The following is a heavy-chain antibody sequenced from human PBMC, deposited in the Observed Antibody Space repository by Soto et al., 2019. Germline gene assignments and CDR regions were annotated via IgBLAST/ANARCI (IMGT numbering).Heavy chain of an antibody. V-gene: IGHV1-18*04. J-gene: IGHJ4*02. Sequence: ASVKVSCKTSGYTFTSYGISWVRQAPGQGLEWMGCISAYNGNTNYAQNLQGRVTMNTDTSTSTAYMQLRSLRSDDTAVYYCARDGWTYYYDSSGYYLDYGGQGTLVTVSS. D-gene: IGHD3-22*01. CDR3: ARDGWTYYYDSSGYYLDY. CDR2: ISAYNGNT. CDR1: GYTFTSYG.